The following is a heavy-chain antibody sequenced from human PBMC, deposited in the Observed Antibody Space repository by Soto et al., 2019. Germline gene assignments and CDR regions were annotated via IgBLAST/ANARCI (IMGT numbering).Heavy chain of an antibody. CDR3: AKVSGYSGYDFTGNFDY. CDR2: ISYDGSNK. J-gene: IGHJ4*02. CDR1: GFTFSSYG. V-gene: IGHV3-30*18. D-gene: IGHD5-12*01. Sequence: GGSLRLSCAASGFTFSSYGMHWVRQAPGKGLEWVAVISYDGSNKYYADSVKGRFTISRDNSKNTLYLQMNSLRAEDTAVYYCAKVSGYSGYDFTGNFDYWGQGTLVTVSS.